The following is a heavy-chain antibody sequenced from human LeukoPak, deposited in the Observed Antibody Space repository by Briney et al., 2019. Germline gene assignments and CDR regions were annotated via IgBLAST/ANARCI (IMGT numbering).Heavy chain of an antibody. Sequence: PGGSLRLSCAVSGFNFNDYAMHWVRQAPGKGLEWLSFITSDGGSTHYADSVKGRFTMSRDNSKNSLSLQMLSLRVEDSALYYCARGTFSAGPHWDYYYYMGVWGKGTTVTVSS. CDR3: ARGTFSAGPHWDYYYYMGV. CDR1: GFNFNDYA. J-gene: IGHJ6*03. V-gene: IGHV3-43D*03. CDR2: ITSDGGST. D-gene: IGHD2-15*01.